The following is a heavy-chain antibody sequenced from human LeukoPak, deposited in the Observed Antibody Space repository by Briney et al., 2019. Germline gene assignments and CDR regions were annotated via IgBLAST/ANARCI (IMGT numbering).Heavy chain of an antibody. D-gene: IGHD6-19*01. J-gene: IGHJ3*02. CDR1: GGSISSSTYY. CDR3: ARVWYSSAPGGAFDI. CDR2: ISSSGSTI. V-gene: IGHV3-11*04. Sequence: KPSETLSLTCTVSGGSISSSTYYWGWIRQAPGKGLEWVSYISSSGSTIYYADSVKGRFTISRDNAKNSLYLQMNSLRAEDTAVYYCARVWYSSAPGGAFDIWGQGTMVTVSS.